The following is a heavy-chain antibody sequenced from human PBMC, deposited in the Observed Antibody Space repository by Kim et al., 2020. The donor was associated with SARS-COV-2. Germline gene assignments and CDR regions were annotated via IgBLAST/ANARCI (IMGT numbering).Heavy chain of an antibody. V-gene: IGHV3-11*05. D-gene: IGHD2-15*01. Sequence: GRCTIARDNAKNSLYLQMNSLRAEDTAVYYCARDSCSGGSCYVYYYGMDVWGQGTTVTVSS. J-gene: IGHJ6*02. CDR3: ARDSCSGGSCYVYYYGMDV.